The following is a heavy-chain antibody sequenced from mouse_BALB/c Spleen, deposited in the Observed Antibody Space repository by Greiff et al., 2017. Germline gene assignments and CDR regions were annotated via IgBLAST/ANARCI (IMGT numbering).Heavy chain of an antibody. CDR3: ALDSSGYYAMDY. CDR2: IYPGNVNT. Sequence: QVQLQQSGPELVKPGASVRISCKASGYTFTSYYIHWVKQRPGQGLEWIGWIYPGNVNTKYNEKFKGKATLTADKSSSTAYMQLSSLTSEDSEVYFCALDSSGYYAMDYWGQGTSVTVSS. CDR1: GYTFTSYY. D-gene: IGHD3-2*01. V-gene: IGHV1S56*01. J-gene: IGHJ4*01.